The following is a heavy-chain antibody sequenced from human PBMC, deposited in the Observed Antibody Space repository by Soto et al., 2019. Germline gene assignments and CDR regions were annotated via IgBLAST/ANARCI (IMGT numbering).Heavy chain of an antibody. D-gene: IGHD3-3*01. J-gene: IGHJ6*02. CDR3: ARGSITIFGVVISDYYYGMDV. CDR1: GYTFTGYY. Sequence: ASVKVSCKASGYTFTGYYMHWVRQAPGQGLEWMGWINPNSGGTNYAQKFQGWVTMTRDTSISTAYMELSRLRSDDTAVYYCARGSITIFGVVISDYYYGMDVWGQGTTVTVS. V-gene: IGHV1-2*04. CDR2: INPNSGGT.